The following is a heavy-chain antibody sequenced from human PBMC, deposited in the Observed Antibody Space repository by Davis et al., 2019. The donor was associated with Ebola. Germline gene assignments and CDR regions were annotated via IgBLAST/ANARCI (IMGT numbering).Heavy chain of an antibody. V-gene: IGHV3-30*03. CDR2: ISYDGSNK. Sequence: PGGSLRLSCAASGFTFSSYGMHWVRQAPGKGLEWVAVISYDGSNKYYADSVKGRFTISRDNSKNTLYLQMNSLRAEDTAVYYCARDQSRQQLLNYGMDVWGQGTTVTVSS. CDR1: GFTFSSYG. D-gene: IGHD6-13*01. CDR3: ARDQSRQQLLNYGMDV. J-gene: IGHJ6*02.